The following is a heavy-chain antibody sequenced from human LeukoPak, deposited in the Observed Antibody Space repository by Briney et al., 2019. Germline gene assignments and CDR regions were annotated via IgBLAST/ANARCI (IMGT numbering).Heavy chain of an antibody. V-gene: IGHV3-13*01. D-gene: IGHD3-16*01. J-gene: IGHJ3*02. CDR2: IGTAGDT. Sequence: GGSLRLSCAASGFTFSSYDMHWVRQATGKGLEWVSAIGTAGDTYYPGSVKGRFTISRENAKNSLYLQMNSLRAGDTAVYYCARDSGESDAFDIWGQGTMVTVSS. CDR1: GFTFSSYD. CDR3: ARDSGESDAFDI.